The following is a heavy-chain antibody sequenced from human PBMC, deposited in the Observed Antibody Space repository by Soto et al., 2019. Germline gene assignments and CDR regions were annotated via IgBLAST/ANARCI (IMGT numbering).Heavy chain of an antibody. D-gene: IGHD6-13*01. V-gene: IGHV1-46*01. J-gene: IGHJ6*02. CDR2: INPSGGST. CDR3: ASPPVYSSSWYDFRERSGYYYGMDV. CDR1: GYTFTSYY. Sequence: EASVKVSCKASGYTFTSYYMHWVRQAPGQGLEWMGIINPSGGSTSYAQKFQGGVTMTRDTSTSTVYMELSSLRSEDTAVYYCASPPVYSSSWYDFRERSGYYYGMDVWGQGTTVTVSS.